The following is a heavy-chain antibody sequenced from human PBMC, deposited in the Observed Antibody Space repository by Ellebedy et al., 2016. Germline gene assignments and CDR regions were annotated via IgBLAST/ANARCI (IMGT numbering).Heavy chain of an antibody. Sequence: SETLSLTCTVSGGSISSGTSYWGWIRQPPGKGLEWIASIYYSGSTYYNPSLKSRVTISVDTSKNQFSLKLTSVTAADTAVYYCARQGNSGRAFDIWGQGTMVTVSS. J-gene: IGHJ3*02. CDR3: ARQGNSGRAFDI. D-gene: IGHD1-1*01. CDR2: IYYSGST. CDR1: GGSISSGTSY. V-gene: IGHV4-39*01.